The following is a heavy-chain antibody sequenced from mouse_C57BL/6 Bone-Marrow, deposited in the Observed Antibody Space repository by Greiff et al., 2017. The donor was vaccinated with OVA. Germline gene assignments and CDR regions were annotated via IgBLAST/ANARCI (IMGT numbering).Heavy chain of an antibody. Sequence: QVQLQQSGAELMKPGVSVNLSCKATGYTFTGYWIEWVKQRPGHGLEWMGEILPGSGSTKYNEKVKGKDTFTTDTSSNTAYMQLRSLRTEDSAIYYCAKYSNCDMDYGGRGTWVTV. CDR3: AKYSNCDMDY. J-gene: IGHJ4*01. V-gene: IGHV1-9*01. CDR2: ILPGSGST. CDR1: GYTFTGYW. D-gene: IGHD2-5*01.